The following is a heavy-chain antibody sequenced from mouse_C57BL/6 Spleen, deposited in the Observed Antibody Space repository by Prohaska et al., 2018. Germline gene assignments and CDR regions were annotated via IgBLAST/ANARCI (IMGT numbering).Heavy chain of an antibody. CDR1: GYTFTSYW. CDR3: ARQPNYFDY. Sequence: PGAELVKPGASVKMSCKASGYTFTSYWITWVKQRPGQGLEWIGDINPNNGGTSYNQKFKGKATLTVDKSSSTAYMELRSLTSEDSAVYYCARQPNYFDYWGQGTTLTVSS. V-gene: IGHV1-55*01. CDR2: INPNNGGT. J-gene: IGHJ2*01.